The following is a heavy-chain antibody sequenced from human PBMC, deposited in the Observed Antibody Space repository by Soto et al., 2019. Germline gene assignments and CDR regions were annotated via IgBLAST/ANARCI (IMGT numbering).Heavy chain of an antibody. CDR3: AREEGYCGGGSCFRSAFDL. J-gene: IGHJ3*01. D-gene: IGHD2-15*01. CDR1: GFDLSLDS. Sequence: EVQLVESGGRLVEPGGSLRLSCAASGFDLSLDSIGWVRQAPGKGLEWVSFIFNYDASQYYADSVKGRFAISRDNAKNSVYLQMNSLRAEDTAVYYCAREEGYCGGGSCFRSAFDLWGQGTVLTVSS. CDR2: IFNYDASQ. V-gene: IGHV3-21*01.